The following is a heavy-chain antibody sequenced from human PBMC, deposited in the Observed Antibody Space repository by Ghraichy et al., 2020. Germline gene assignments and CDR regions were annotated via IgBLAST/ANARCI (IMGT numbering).Heavy chain of an antibody. CDR1: GLTFTSYA. V-gene: IGHV3-23*01. CDR2: VSNSGRDT. J-gene: IGHJ4*01. D-gene: IGHD5-24*01. Sequence: GGSLRLSCAASGLTFTSYAMSWVRQAPGKGLEWVSTVSNSGRDTHHADSVRGRFTISRDNVKNMVYLYLSSLRVEDTAVYFCAKDRYGSVDGTRYFDFWGKGTLVTVSS. CDR3: AKDRYGSVDGTRYFDF.